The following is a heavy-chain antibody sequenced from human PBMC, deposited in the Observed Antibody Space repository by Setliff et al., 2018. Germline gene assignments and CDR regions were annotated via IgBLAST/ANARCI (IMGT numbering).Heavy chain of an antibody. CDR3: ARDRGQVTVNNRYGFYYYGMDV. V-gene: IGHV3-21*01. J-gene: IGHJ6*02. CDR1: GFTFSSYS. CDR2: ISSSSSYI. Sequence: GGSLRLSCAASGFTFSSYSMNWVRQAPGKGLEWVSSISSSSSYIYYADSVKGRFTISGDNSKNTVYLRMNALRAEDTGLYYCARDRGQVTVNNRYGFYYYGMDVWGQGTTVTVSS. D-gene: IGHD3-16*02.